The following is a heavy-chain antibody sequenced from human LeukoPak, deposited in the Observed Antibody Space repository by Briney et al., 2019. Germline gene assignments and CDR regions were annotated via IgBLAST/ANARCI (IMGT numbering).Heavy chain of an antibody. D-gene: IGHD4/OR15-4a*01. CDR3: ARGSPRWDDYGLNCDAFDI. J-gene: IGHJ3*02. CDR2: IYYSGST. Sequence: KASETLSLTCTVSGGSISSYYWSWIRQPPGKGPEWIGYIYYSGSTNYNPSLKSRVTISVDTSKNQFSLKLSSVTAADTAVYYCARGSPRWDDYGLNCDAFDIWGQGTMVTVSS. CDR1: GGSISSYY. V-gene: IGHV4-59*01.